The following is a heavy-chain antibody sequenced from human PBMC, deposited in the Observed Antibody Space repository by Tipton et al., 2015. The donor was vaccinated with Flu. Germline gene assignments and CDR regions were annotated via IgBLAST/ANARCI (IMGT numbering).Heavy chain of an antibody. CDR2: IYYSGTT. Sequence: TLSLTCTVSGGSISTSNYYWDWIRQPPGKGLEWSGNIYYSGTTSYNPSLQSRVTISIYTSNNQFSLKLSSVTAADTAVYYCARNLGGGALDIWGQGTMVTVSS. D-gene: IGHD3-10*01. V-gene: IGHV4-39*07. J-gene: IGHJ3*02. CDR1: GGSISTSNYY. CDR3: ARNLGGGALDI.